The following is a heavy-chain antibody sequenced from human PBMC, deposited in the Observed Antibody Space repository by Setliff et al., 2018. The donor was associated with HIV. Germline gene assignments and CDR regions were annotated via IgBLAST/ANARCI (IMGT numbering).Heavy chain of an antibody. D-gene: IGHD3-22*01. V-gene: IGHV4-4*07. CDR1: GSSISGYY. CDR3: ARLYYGVRGWFDP. Sequence: SETLSLTCTVSGSSISGYYWSWIRQPAGKGLEWIGRIYSSGSTDYNPSLKSRATVSLDTSKNQFSLKLNSVTAADTAVYYCARLYYGVRGWFDPWGQGTLVTVSS. J-gene: IGHJ5*02. CDR2: IYSSGST.